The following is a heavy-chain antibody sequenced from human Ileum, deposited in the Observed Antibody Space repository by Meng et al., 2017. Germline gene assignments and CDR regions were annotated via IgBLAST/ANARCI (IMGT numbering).Heavy chain of an antibody. V-gene: IGHV3-74*01. D-gene: IGHD3-22*01. CDR2: INSDGSDI. Sequence: ESLKISCAASGFTLSTYWMHWVRQTPEKGLVWVARINSDGSDISYADSVKGRFTISRDDAKNTLYLQMNSLRAEDTAVYYCARVGYYDSSNYYAYFQHWGQGTLVTVSS. CDR1: GFTLSTYW. J-gene: IGHJ1*01. CDR3: ARVGYYDSSNYYAYFQH.